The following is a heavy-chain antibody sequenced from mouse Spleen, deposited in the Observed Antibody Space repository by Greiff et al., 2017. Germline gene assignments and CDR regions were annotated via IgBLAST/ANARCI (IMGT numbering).Heavy chain of an antibody. CDR2: IRLKSDNYAT. Sequence: DVKLVESGGGLVQPGGSMKLSCGASGFTFSNYWMNWVRQSPEKGLEWVAQIRLKSDNYATHYAESVKGRFTISRDDSKSSVYLQMNNLRAEDTGIYYCTRDYAMDYWGQGTSVTVSS. CDR1: GFTFSNYW. V-gene: IGHV6-3*01. J-gene: IGHJ4*01. CDR3: TRDYAMDY.